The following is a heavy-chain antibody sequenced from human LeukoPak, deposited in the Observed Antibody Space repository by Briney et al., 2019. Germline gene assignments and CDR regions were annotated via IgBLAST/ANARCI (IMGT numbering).Heavy chain of an antibody. J-gene: IGHJ5*02. Sequence: ASVKVSCKASGYTFTGYYMHWVRQAPVQGLEWMGWINPNSGGTNYAQKFQGRVTMTRDTSISTAYMELSRLRSDDTAVYYCARAPLWFGIPFDPWDQGTLVTVSS. D-gene: IGHD3-10*01. CDR3: ARAPLWFGIPFDP. CDR1: GYTFTGYY. V-gene: IGHV1-2*02. CDR2: INPNSGGT.